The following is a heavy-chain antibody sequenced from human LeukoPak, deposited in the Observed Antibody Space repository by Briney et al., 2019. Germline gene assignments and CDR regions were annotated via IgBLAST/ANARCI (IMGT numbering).Heavy chain of an antibody. CDR1: GFSFSSYG. V-gene: IGHV3-30*03. Sequence: GGSLRLSCAASGFSFSSYGMHWVRQAPGKGLEWVAVVSSDGSIDYYADSVRGRFTVSRDNSQNTLYLQVNSLRVEDTAVYYCTREGMGTTFSAWFDPWGQGTLVTVSS. CDR2: VSSDGSID. CDR3: TREGMGTTFSAWFDP. J-gene: IGHJ5*02. D-gene: IGHD1-7*01.